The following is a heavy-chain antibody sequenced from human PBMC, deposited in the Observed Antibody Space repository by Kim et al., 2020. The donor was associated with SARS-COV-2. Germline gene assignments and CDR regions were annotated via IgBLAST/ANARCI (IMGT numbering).Heavy chain of an antibody. CDR3: ARDGTGSWYDSSDYHSD. Sequence: GGSLRLSCAASGFTFSRHWMSWVRQAPGKGLEWVANIKQDGSEKHYVDSVKGRFTISRDNAKGSLYLQMNSLGADDTAVYYCARDGTGSWYDSSDYHSDWGQGTLVTVSS. D-gene: IGHD3-22*01. CDR2: IKQDGSEK. V-gene: IGHV3-7*01. CDR1: GFTFSRHW. J-gene: IGHJ4*02.